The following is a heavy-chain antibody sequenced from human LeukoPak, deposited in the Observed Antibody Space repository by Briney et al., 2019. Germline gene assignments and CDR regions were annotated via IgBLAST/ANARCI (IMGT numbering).Heavy chain of an antibody. CDR2: IIPILGIA. Sequence: ASVKVSCKASGGTFSSYAISWVRQAPGQGLEWMGRIIPILGIANYAQKFQGRVTITADKSTSTAYMELSSLRSEDTAVYYCASTWEDYGDYPPQSLGAFDIWGQGTMVTVSS. CDR3: ASTWEDYGDYPPQSLGAFDI. D-gene: IGHD4-17*01. V-gene: IGHV1-69*04. J-gene: IGHJ3*02. CDR1: GGTFSSYA.